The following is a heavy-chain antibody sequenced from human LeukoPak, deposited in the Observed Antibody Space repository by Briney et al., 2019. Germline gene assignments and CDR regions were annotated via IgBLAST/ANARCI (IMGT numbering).Heavy chain of an antibody. D-gene: IGHD3-22*01. CDR2: ISGSGEST. V-gene: IGHV3-23*01. J-gene: IGHJ4*02. CDR1: GFTFSSYA. Sequence: GGSLRLSCAASGFTFSSYAMSWVRQAPGKGLEWVSGISGSGESTYYADSVKGRFAISRDNSKNTLYLQMNSLRAEDTAVYYCAKVLDGTGYWNYYFDSWGQGTLVTVSS. CDR3: AKVLDGTGYWNYYFDS.